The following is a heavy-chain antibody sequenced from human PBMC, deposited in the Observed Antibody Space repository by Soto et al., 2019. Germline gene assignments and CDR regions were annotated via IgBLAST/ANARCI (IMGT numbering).Heavy chain of an antibody. D-gene: IGHD3-9*01. Sequence: QVQLQQWGAGLLKPSETLSLTCAVYGGSFSGYYWSWIRQPPGKGLEWIGEINHSGSTNYNPSLKSRVTISVDTSKNQFSLKLSSVTAADTAVYYCARGDGDILTGYYHKYYFDYWGQGTLVTVSS. J-gene: IGHJ4*02. CDR2: INHSGST. V-gene: IGHV4-34*01. CDR3: ARGDGDILTGYYHKYYFDY. CDR1: GGSFSGYY.